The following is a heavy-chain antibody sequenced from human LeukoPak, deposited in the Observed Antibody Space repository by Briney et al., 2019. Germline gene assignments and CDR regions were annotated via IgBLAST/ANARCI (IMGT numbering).Heavy chain of an antibody. J-gene: IGHJ6*02. Sequence: PGGSLRLSCAASGFTFDDYAMHWVRQAPGKGLEWVSGISWNSGSIGYADSVKGRFTISRDNAKNSLYLQMNSLRAEDTALYYCAKDGYCSSTSCQGSYYGMDVWGQGTTVTVSS. CDR2: ISWNSGSI. CDR1: GFTFDDYA. D-gene: IGHD2-2*01. CDR3: AKDGYCSSTSCQGSYYGMDV. V-gene: IGHV3-9*01.